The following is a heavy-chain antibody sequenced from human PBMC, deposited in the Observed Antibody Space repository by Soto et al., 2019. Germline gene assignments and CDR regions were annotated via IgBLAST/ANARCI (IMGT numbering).Heavy chain of an antibody. J-gene: IGHJ6*02. CDR1: YGTISNYY. CDR3: AREGYSSGYYYYYGMDV. Sequence: ADTIPRTYTVSYGTISNYYCSWIRHTPEQGLEWIGYIYYSGSTNYNPSLKSRVTRSVDTSKNQFSLKLSSVTAADTAVYYCAREGYSSGYYYYYGMDVWGQGTTVTVSS. D-gene: IGHD3-22*01. V-gene: IGHV4-59*01. CDR2: IYYSGST.